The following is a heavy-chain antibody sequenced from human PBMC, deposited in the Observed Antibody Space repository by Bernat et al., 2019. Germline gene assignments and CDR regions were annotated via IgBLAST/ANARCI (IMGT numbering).Heavy chain of an antibody. J-gene: IGHJ4*02. CDR2: INHSGST. D-gene: IGHD6-19*01. Sequence: QVQLQQWGAGLLKPSETLSLTCAVYGGSFSGYYWSWIRQPPGKGLEWIGEINHSGSTNYNPSLKSRVTISVDTSKNQFSLKLSSVTAADTAVHYCAREGIAVAGSFDYWGQGTLVTVSS. CDR3: AREGIAVAGSFDY. CDR1: GGSFSGYY. V-gene: IGHV4-34*01.